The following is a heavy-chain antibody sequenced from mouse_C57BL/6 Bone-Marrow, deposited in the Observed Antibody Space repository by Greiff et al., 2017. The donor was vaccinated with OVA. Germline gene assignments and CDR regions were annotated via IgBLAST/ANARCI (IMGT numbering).Heavy chain of an antibody. J-gene: IGHJ4*01. Sequence: EVQLKQSGAELVRPGASVKLSCTASGFNIKDDYMHWVKQRPEQGLEWIGWIDPENGDTEYASKFQGKATITADTSSHTAYLQRSSLTSEDTAVYYCTTAYAMDDWGQGTSVTVSS. CDR2: IDPENGDT. CDR1: GFNIKDDY. CDR3: TTAYAMDD. V-gene: IGHV14-4*01.